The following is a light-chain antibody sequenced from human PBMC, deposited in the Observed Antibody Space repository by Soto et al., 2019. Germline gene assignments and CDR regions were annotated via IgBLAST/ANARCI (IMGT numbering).Light chain of an antibody. Sequence: VSPGDRAALSCRASQSVSTYLAWYQQKPGQAPRLLIYRASIRATGVPARFSGSGSGTEFTLTISGLQSEDVSIYFCQHYNFWPHSFGQGTKVDIK. J-gene: IGKJ2*01. V-gene: IGKV3-15*01. CDR1: QSVSTY. CDR2: RAS. CDR3: QHYNFWPHS.